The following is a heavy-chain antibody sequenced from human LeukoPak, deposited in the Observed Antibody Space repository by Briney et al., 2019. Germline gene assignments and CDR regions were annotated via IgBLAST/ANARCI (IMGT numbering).Heavy chain of an antibody. CDR3: ARSRRWFGELSRARPSDY. CDR2: IYYSGST. CDR1: GGSISSYY. J-gene: IGHJ4*02. D-gene: IGHD3-10*01. Sequence: PSETLSLTCTVSGGSISSYYWSWIRQPPGKGLEWIGYIYYSGSTNYNPSLKSRVTISVDTSKNQFSLKLSSVTAADTAVHYCARSRRWFGELSRARPSDYWGQGTLVTVSS. V-gene: IGHV4-59*12.